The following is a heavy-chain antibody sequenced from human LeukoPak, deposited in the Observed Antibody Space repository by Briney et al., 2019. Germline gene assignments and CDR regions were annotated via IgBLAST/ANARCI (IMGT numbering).Heavy chain of an antibody. CDR3: ARTHDILNDY. J-gene: IGHJ4*02. CDR1: GGSISSSSYY. D-gene: IGHD3-9*01. V-gene: IGHV4-39*01. Sequence: SETLSLTCTVSGGSISSSSYYWGWIRQPPGKGLELIGSVYYSGSTYYNPSLKSRVTISVDTSKNQFSLKLSSVTAADTAVYYCARTHDILNDYWGQGTLVTVSS. CDR2: VYYSGST.